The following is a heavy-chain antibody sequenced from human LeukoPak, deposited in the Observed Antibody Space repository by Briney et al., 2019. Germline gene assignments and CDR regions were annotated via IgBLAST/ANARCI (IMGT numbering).Heavy chain of an antibody. D-gene: IGHD5-18*01. V-gene: IGHV3-64*02. CDR2: ISSNGGST. CDR1: GFTFSSYA. Sequence: GGSLRLSCAASGFTFSSYAMHCVRQAPGKGLEYVSAISSNGGSTYYADSVKGRFTISRDNSKNTLYAEMGTVRAEDFGVSYCARGTAMVTYFDYWGQGTLVTVSS. CDR3: ARGTAMVTYFDY. J-gene: IGHJ4*02.